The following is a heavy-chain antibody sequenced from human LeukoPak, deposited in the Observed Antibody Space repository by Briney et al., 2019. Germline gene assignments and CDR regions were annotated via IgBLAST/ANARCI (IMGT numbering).Heavy chain of an antibody. CDR3: VKHSAPVLSAARPDY. V-gene: IGHV3-23*01. Sequence: GRSLSLSCAASGFTFSIYFMSCVRQAPGKGREWVSVISGSGVNTIYPDSVKRRFTISRDNSKNTVYLHMNSLRAEDAAVYYCVKHSAPVLSAARPDYWREGTLVSVPS. J-gene: IGHJ4*02. CDR2: ISGSGVNT. D-gene: IGHD2-2*01. CDR1: GFTFSIYF.